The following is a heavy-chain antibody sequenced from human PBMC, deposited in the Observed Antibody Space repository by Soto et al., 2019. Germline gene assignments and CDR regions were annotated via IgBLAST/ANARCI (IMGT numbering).Heavy chain of an antibody. J-gene: IGHJ4*02. V-gene: IGHV3-15*01. CDR2: IKSKTDGGTT. CDR3: TTDPRIAVAGTQG. CDR1: GVTFSNAW. Sequence: PGGSLRLSCAASGVTFSNAWMIWVRQATGKGLEWVGRIKSKTDGGTTDYAAPVKGRFTISRDDSKNTLYLQMNSLKTEDTAVYYCTTDPRIAVAGTQGWGQGTLVTVSS. D-gene: IGHD6-19*01.